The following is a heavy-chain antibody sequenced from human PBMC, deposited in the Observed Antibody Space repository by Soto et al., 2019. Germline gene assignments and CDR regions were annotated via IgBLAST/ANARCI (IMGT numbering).Heavy chain of an antibody. V-gene: IGHV1-2*04. CDR1: GYTFTGYY. CDR2: INPNSGGT. CDR3: ARGLVEMAKINWFDP. J-gene: IGHJ5*02. D-gene: IGHD5-12*01. Sequence: ASVKVSCKASGYTFTGYYMHWVRQAPGQGLEWMGWINPNSGGTNYAQKFQGWVTMTRDTSISTAYMELSRLRSDDTAVYYCARGLVEMAKINWFDPWGQGTLVTV.